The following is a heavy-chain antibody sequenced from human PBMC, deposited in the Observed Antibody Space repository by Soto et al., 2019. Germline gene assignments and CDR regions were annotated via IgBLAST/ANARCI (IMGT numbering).Heavy chain of an antibody. V-gene: IGHV1-69*01. CDR1: GGTFSSYA. Sequence: QVQLVQSGAEVKKPGSSVKVSCKASGGTFSSYAISWVRQAPGQGLEWMGGIIPILGTANYAQKFQGRVTITADESTSTAYMELSSLRSEDTAVYYCARARGGYYDFWSGYYGGNWFDPWGQGTLVTVSS. CDR3: ARARGGYYDFWSGYYGGNWFDP. J-gene: IGHJ5*02. D-gene: IGHD3-3*01. CDR2: IIPILGTA.